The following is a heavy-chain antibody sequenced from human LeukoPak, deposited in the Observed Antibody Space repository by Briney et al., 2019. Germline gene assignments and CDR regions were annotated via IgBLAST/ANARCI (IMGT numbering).Heavy chain of an antibody. CDR3: ARELVSLGTGYFDL. J-gene: IGHJ2*01. V-gene: IGHV3-23*01. CDR2: ITGSSTWT. Sequence: GGSLRLSCQASGFTFGTYGMTWVRQAPGKGLEWVSGITGSSTWTYYADSVRGRFTISIDNSKNPLHLQMNNLTADDTAIYYCARELVSLGTGYFDLWGRGTLVTVSS. CDR1: GFTFGTYG. D-gene: IGHD7-27*01.